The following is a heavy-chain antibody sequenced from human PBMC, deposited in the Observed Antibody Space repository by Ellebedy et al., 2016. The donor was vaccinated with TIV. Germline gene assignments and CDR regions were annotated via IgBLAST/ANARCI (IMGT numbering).Heavy chain of an antibody. CDR1: GFTVSSNY. V-gene: IGHV3-53*01. J-gene: IGHJ4*02. CDR2: IYSSGNT. CDR3: AGGIGVAGTSLGF. D-gene: IGHD6-19*01. Sequence: GESLKISCAVSGFTVSSNYMSWVRQAPGKGLEWVSIIYSSGNTYYADSVKGRFTISRDNSKNTLYLQMNSLRAEDTAVYYCAGGIGVAGTSLGFWGQGTLVTVSS.